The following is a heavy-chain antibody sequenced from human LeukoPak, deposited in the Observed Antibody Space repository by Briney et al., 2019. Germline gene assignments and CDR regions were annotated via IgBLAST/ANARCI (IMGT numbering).Heavy chain of an antibody. D-gene: IGHD3-9*01. V-gene: IGHV3-11*01. J-gene: IGHJ6*02. CDR3: TGFSRYYYYGLHV. Sequence: GGSLRLSCAASGFTFSDYYMSWIRQAPGKGLEWVSYISSSGSTIYYADSVKGRLTISRDNATNTVYLKMNSLRAEDTAVYFCTGFSRYYYYGLHVWGLGTTVTVSS. CDR2: ISSSGSTI. CDR1: GFTFSDYY.